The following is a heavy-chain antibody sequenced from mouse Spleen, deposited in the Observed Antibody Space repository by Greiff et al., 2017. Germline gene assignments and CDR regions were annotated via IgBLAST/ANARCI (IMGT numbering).Heavy chain of an antibody. J-gene: IGHJ3*01. D-gene: IGHD2-4*01. CDR2: IDPSDSYT. CDR3: ARDDYERCFAY. Sequence: VQLQQPGAELVRPGTSVKLSCKASGYTFTSYWMHWVKQRPGQGLEWIGVIDPSDSYTNYNQKFKGKATLTVDTSSSTAYMQLSSLTSEDSAVYYCARDDYERCFAYWGQGTLVTVSA. CDR1: GYTFTSYW. V-gene: IGHV1-59*01.